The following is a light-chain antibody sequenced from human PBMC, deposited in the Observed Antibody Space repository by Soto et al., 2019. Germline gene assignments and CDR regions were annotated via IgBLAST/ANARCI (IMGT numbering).Light chain of an antibody. CDR1: QNISSY. V-gene: IGKV3-11*01. J-gene: IGKJ1*01. Sequence: IELTQWPSNLSLSPGERGSRPRMASQNISSYLIWYQQKPGQAPRLLIYDVSNRATGIPARFSGSGSGTDFTLTISSLEPEDFAVYYCQQRSNWPRTFGQGTKVDIK. CDR3: QQRSNWPRT. CDR2: DVS.